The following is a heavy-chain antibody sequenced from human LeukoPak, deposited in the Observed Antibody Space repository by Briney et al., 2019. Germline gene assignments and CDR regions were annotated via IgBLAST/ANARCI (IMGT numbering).Heavy chain of an antibody. CDR3: ARDPMVSGYFDC. Sequence: SETLSLTCTVSGGSISSGSYYWSWIRQPARKGLEWIGRIYTSGTTTYNPSLRSRVTISLDTSKNQLSLKLSSVTAADTAVYYCARDPMVSGYFDCWGQGTLVTVSS. V-gene: IGHV4-61*02. CDR1: GGSISSGSYY. D-gene: IGHD3-10*01. CDR2: IYTSGTT. J-gene: IGHJ4*03.